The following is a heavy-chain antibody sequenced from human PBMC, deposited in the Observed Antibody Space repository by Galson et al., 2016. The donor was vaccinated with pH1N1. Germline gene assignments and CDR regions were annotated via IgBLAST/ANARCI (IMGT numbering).Heavy chain of an antibody. Sequence: SLRLSCAVSGFTFRRYGLHWVRQAPGMGLEWLTFIRHDGSAKFYAHSVKGRFSISRDNSKNVLYMEMNSLRPEDTAVYYCAKDVSGELIPSRIDLWGQGTLVTVSS. V-gene: IGHV3-30*02. D-gene: IGHD3-10*02. CDR1: GFTFRRYG. CDR3: AKDVSGELIPSRIDL. CDR2: IRHDGSAK. J-gene: IGHJ5*02.